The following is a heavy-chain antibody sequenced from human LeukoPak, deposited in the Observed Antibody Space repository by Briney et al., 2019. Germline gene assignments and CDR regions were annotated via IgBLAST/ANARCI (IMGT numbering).Heavy chain of an antibody. Sequence: SVKVSCKASGGTFSSYAISWVRQAPGQGLEWMGGIIPIFGTANYAQKFQGRVTITADESTSTAYMELSSLRSEDTAVYYCARGDYCSSTSCYLFDYFDYWGQGTLVTVSS. CDR2: IIPIFGTA. CDR3: ARGDYCSSTSCYLFDYFDY. J-gene: IGHJ4*02. V-gene: IGHV1-69*13. D-gene: IGHD2-2*01. CDR1: GGTFSSYA.